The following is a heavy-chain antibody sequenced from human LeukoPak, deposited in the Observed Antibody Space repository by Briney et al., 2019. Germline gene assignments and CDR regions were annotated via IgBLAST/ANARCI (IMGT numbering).Heavy chain of an antibody. CDR1: GYSFTTYY. Sequence: GASVKVSCKATGYSFTTYYIHWMRQAPGRGLEWMGIINPSDGSTSSAQKFQGRVTMTSDTSTSTVYMELSSLTYDDTAVYYCARDVVVEVVMLPTDSWFDPWGRGTLVAVSS. D-gene: IGHD2-15*01. V-gene: IGHV1-46*01. CDR3: ARDVVVEVVMLPTDSWFDP. CDR2: INPSDGST. J-gene: IGHJ5*02.